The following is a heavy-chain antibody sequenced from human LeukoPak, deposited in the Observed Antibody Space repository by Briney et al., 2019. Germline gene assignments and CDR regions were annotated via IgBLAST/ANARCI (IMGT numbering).Heavy chain of an antibody. V-gene: IGHV1-69*06. J-gene: IGHJ4*02. CDR1: GGTFSSYA. CDR3: ATDTAGVNYFDY. Sequence: PVKVSCKASGGTFSSYAISWVRQAPGQGLEWMGGIIPIFGTANYAQKFQGRVTITADKSTSTAYMELSSLRSEDTAAYYCATDTAGVNYFDYWGQGTLVTVSS. D-gene: IGHD5-18*01. CDR2: IIPIFGTA.